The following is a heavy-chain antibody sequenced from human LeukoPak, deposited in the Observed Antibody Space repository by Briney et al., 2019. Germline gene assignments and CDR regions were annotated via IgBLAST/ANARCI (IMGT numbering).Heavy chain of an antibody. CDR2: IIPIFGTA. CDR3: ATGLGGWYFDY. J-gene: IGHJ4*02. V-gene: IGHV1-69*13. D-gene: IGHD6-19*01. CDR1: GGTFSSYA. Sequence: ASVKVSCKASGGTFSSYAISWVRQAPGQGLEWMGGIIPIFGTANYAQKFQGRVTITADESTSTAYMELSSLRSEDTAVYYCATGLGGWYFDYWGQGTLVTVSS.